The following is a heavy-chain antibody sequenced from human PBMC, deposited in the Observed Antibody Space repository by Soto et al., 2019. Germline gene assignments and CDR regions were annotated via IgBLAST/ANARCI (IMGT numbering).Heavy chain of an antibody. J-gene: IGHJ3*02. V-gene: IGHV4-30-2*02. CDR3: AGGGGNDAFDI. CDR1: GVSISSGGYS. Sequence: LSLTCAVSGVSISSGGYSWSWIRQPPGKGLEWIGYMYHSGSTYYNPSLKSRVTISIDRSKNQFSLKLSSVTAADTAVYYCAGGGGNDAFDIWGQGTMVTVS. CDR2: MYHSGST. D-gene: IGHD2-15*01.